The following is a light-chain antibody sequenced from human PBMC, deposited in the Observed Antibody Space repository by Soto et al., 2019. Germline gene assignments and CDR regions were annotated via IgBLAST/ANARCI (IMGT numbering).Light chain of an antibody. J-gene: IGKJ4*01. CDR2: AVF. V-gene: IGKV1-17*01. CDR1: QGIRND. CDR3: LQHNSYPLT. Sequence: DIQMTQSPSSLSASVGDRVTITCRASQGIRNDLGWYQQKPGKAPKRLIYAVFSLERGVPSRFIGSRSETAITLTISSLQPEDFATYYCLQHNSYPLTFGGGTKVEIK.